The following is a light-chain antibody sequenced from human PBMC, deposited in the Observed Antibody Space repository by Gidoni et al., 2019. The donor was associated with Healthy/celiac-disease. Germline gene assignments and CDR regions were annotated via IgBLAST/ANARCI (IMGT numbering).Light chain of an antibody. J-gene: IGLJ2*01. CDR2: QDT. CDR3: QAWDSSTADVV. Sequence: SYKLTQPTSESVTPGQTASISCSGDKLGDQYACLYQQKPGQSPVLVIYQDTKRTSGIPERFSGSNSGNTATLTISGTQAMDEADYYCQAWDSSTADVVFGGGTKLTVL. V-gene: IGLV3-1*01. CDR1: KLGDQY.